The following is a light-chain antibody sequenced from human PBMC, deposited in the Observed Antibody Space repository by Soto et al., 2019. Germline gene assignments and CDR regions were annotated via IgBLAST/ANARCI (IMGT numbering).Light chain of an antibody. CDR2: DVK. V-gene: IGLV2-11*01. CDR1: SSDVGTYDY. Sequence: QSALTQPRSVSGSPGQSVTISCTGTSSDVGTYDYVSWYQQHPGQAPKLMIFDVKYRPSGVPDRFSGSKSGNTASLTITGLQSDDEADYYCAAWDDSLNGRGVFGGGTKLTVL. CDR3: AAWDDSLNGRGV. J-gene: IGLJ3*02.